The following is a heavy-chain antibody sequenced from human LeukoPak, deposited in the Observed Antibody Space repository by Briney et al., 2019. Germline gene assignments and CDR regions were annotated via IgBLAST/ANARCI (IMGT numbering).Heavy chain of an antibody. CDR3: ARDSGLGLFGV. J-gene: IGHJ3*01. D-gene: IGHD3-10*01. V-gene: IGHV1-18*01. CDR1: GYTFISYA. Sequence: ASVKVSCKASGYTFISYAISWVRQAPGQGLEWMGWISTFKGDTKYAQKFQDRVTMTTDTSTSTAHLELRSLTSEDTAIYYCARDSGLGLFGVWGQGTVVTVSS. CDR2: ISTFKGDT.